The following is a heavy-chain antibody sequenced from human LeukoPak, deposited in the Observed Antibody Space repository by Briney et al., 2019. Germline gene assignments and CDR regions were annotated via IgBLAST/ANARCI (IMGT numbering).Heavy chain of an antibody. J-gene: IGHJ4*02. CDR2: IYPDDSDT. V-gene: IGHV5-51*01. Sequence: GESLKISCETSGYSFTTYWIGWVRQRPGTGLEWVGAIYPDDSDTRYSPSFQGQVTISADKSISTAYLQWSSLKTSDTAMYYCARLGGNYYDSSGYYPADYWGQGTLVTVSS. D-gene: IGHD3-22*01. CDR3: ARLGGNYYDSSGYYPADY. CDR1: GYSFTTYW.